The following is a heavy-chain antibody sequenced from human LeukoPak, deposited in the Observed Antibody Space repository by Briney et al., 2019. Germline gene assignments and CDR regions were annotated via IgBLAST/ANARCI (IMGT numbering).Heavy chain of an antibody. CDR2: IWYDGSNK. J-gene: IGHJ4*02. CDR3: ARVRQRGPPDY. V-gene: IGHV3-33*08. CDR1: GFTFSSYA. Sequence: GGSLRLSCAASGFTFSSYAMHWVRQAPGKGLEWVAVIWYDGSNKYYADSVKGRFTISRDNSKNTLYLQMNSLRAEDTAVYYCARVRQRGPPDYWGQGTLVTVSS.